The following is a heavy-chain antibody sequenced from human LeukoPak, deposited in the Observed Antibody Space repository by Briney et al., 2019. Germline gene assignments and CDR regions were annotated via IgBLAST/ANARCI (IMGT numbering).Heavy chain of an antibody. D-gene: IGHD3-22*01. CDR1: GYTFNSYG. CDR2: ISAYNGNT. J-gene: IGHJ4*02. Sequence: ASVKVSCKASGYTFNSYGINWVRQAPGQGLEWMGWISAYNGNTKYAQNFQGRVTMTTDTSTTTAYMELRSLRSDDTAVYYCARGDSSGYYYRGDYWGQGTLVTVSS. V-gene: IGHV1-18*01. CDR3: ARGDSSGYYYRGDY.